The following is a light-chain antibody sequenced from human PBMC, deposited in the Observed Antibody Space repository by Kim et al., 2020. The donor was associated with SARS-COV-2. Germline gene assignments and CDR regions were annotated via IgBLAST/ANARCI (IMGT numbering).Light chain of an antibody. CDR1: SLRSYY. J-gene: IGLJ1*01. Sequence: SSELTQDSAVSVALGQTVRITCQGDSLRSYYASWYQQKPGQAPVLVIYGKNNRPSGIPDRFSGSSSGNTASLTITGAQAEDEAAYYCNSRDSSGNHYVFG. CDR3: NSRDSSGNHYV. CDR2: GKN. V-gene: IGLV3-19*01.